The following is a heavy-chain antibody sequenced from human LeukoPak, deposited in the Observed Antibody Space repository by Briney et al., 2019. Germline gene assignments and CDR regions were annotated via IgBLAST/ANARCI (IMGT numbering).Heavy chain of an antibody. Sequence: GGSLRLSCAASGFTFSSYGMHWVRQAPGKGLEWVAVISYDGSNKYYADSVKGRFTISRDNSKNTLYLQMNSLRAEDTAVYYCAREKEDKSLVWVGDLRKYYYYYMDVWGKGTTVTVTS. J-gene: IGHJ6*03. CDR2: ISYDGSNK. V-gene: IGHV3-30*19. CDR3: AREKEDKSLVWVGDLRKYYYYYMDV. CDR1: GFTFSSYG. D-gene: IGHD3-10*01.